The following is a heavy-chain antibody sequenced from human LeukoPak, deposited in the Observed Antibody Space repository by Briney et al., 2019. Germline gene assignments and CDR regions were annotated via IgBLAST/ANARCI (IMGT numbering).Heavy chain of an antibody. CDR3: ARVQWLGTGKDY. CDR1: GFTFSGYW. Sequence: GGSLRLSCAASGFTFSGYWMSWVRQAPGKGLEWVANIKQDGSEKYYVDSVKGRFTISRDNAKNSLYLQMNSLRAEDTAVYYCARVQWLGTGKDYWGQGTLVTVSS. CDR2: IKQDGSEK. J-gene: IGHJ4*02. V-gene: IGHV3-7*03. D-gene: IGHD6-19*01.